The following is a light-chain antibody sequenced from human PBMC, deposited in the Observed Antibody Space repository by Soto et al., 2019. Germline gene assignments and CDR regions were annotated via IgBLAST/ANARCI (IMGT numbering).Light chain of an antibody. Sequence: QSVLTQPASVSGSPGQSITISCTGTTSDVGSYDFVSWYQQHPGKVPKVMIYEVSKWPSGVSNRFSGSKSGNTDSLTISGLQAEDEADYYCCSYAGSGTWVFGGGTKVTVL. CDR1: TSDVGSYDF. J-gene: IGLJ3*02. CDR3: CSYAGSGTWV. CDR2: EVS. V-gene: IGLV2-23*02.